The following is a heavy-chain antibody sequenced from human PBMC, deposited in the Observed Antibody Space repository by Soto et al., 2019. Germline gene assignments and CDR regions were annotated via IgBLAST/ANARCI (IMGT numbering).Heavy chain of an antibody. J-gene: IGHJ6*03. Sequence: PSETLSLTCTVSGASTNSRGHCWSWIRHDPEKGLEWIGHIYYSGNTYYNPSLKSRLTISMDTPKNQFSLKLSSVTAADTAVYYCARTYYDYICVNWGDYSYDYYMHVWGKGTTVTVSS. D-gene: IGHD3-16*01. CDR1: GASTNSRGHC. V-gene: IGHV4-31*03. CDR3: ARTYYDYICVNWGDYSYDYYMHV. CDR2: IYYSGNT.